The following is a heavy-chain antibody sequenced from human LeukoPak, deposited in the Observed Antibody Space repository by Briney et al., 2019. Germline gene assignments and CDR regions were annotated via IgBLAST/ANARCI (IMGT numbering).Heavy chain of an antibody. D-gene: IGHD2-2*03. CDR1: GGTFSSYA. CDR2: IIPIFGTA. J-gene: IGHJ6*03. V-gene: IGHV1-69*05. CDR3: ARDRLDIVPSGYYYYYMDV. Sequence: ASVKVSCKASGGTFSSYAISWVRQAPGQGLEWMGGIIPIFGTANYAQKFQGRVTITTDESTSTAYMELSSLRSEDTAVYYCARDRLDIVPSGYYYYYMDVWGKGTTVTVSS.